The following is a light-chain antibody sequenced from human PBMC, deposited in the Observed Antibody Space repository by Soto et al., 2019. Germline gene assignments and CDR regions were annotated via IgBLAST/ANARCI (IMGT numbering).Light chain of an antibody. Sequence: EIVLTQSPATLSLSPGERATLSCRASQSVSSYLAWYQQKPGQAPRLLIYDASNRATGIPARFSGSGSGTDFILTISSLEPEDFAVYYCQQRSNWPPWTFGQGPKVDIK. J-gene: IGKJ1*01. CDR1: QSVSSY. CDR2: DAS. CDR3: QQRSNWPPWT. V-gene: IGKV3-11*01.